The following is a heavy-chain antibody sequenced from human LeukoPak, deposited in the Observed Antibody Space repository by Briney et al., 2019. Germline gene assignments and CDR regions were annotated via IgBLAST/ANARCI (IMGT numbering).Heavy chain of an antibody. J-gene: IGHJ6*03. CDR3: AGTHCSSTNCYDYYYYMDV. V-gene: IGHV4-4*07. CDR1: GGSISSYY. Sequence: SETLSLTCTVSGGSISSYYWSWIRQPAGKGLECIGRIYTSGTTSYNPSLKSRVTMSVDTSKNQFSLKLSSVTAADTAVYYCAGTHCSSTNCYDYYYYMDVWGKGTTVTVSS. CDR2: IYTSGTT. D-gene: IGHD2-2*01.